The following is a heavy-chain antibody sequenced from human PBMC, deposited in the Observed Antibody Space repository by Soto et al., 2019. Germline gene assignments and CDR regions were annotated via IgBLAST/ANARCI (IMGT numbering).Heavy chain of an antibody. CDR2: INPSGGST. Sequence: QVQLVQSGAEVKKPGASVKVSCKASGYTFTSYYMHWVRQAPGQGLEWMGIINPSGGSTSYAQKFQGRLTMTRDTSTSKVYMELSSLRSEDTAVYYCARDPFGSGSYNTEGYYFDYWGQGTLVTVSS. V-gene: IGHV1-46*01. D-gene: IGHD1-26*01. CDR1: GYTFTSYY. J-gene: IGHJ4*02. CDR3: ARDPFGSGSYNTEGYYFDY.